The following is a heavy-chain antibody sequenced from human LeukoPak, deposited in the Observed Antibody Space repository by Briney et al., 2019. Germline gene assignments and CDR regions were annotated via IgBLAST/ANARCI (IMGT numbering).Heavy chain of an antibody. CDR1: GFTFSDYY. D-gene: IGHD2-21*02. V-gene: IGHV3-11*01. CDR2: ISSSGSTI. J-gene: IGHJ4*02. Sequence: PGVSLRLSCAASGFTFSDYYMSWLRQAPGKGLEWVSYISSSGSTIYYADSVKGRFTISRDNAKNSLYLQMNSLRAEDTAVYYCARGHKYCYPTRFDYWGQGTLVTVSS. CDR3: ARGHKYCYPTRFDY.